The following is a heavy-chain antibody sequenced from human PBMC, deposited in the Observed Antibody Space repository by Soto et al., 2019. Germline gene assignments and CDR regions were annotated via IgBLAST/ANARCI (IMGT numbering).Heavy chain of an antibody. V-gene: IGHV4-4*02. Sequence: SETLSLTCVVSGCSVRSSNWWSWVRQPPGKGLEWIGEIYHSGSTTYNPSLKSRATISVDKSENQFSLRLKSVTTADTAVYYCASVGSDYDNSGYYLPWGPGTLVTVSS. CDR2: IYHSGST. D-gene: IGHD3-22*01. CDR1: GCSVRSSNW. CDR3: ASVGSDYDNSGYYLP. J-gene: IGHJ5*02.